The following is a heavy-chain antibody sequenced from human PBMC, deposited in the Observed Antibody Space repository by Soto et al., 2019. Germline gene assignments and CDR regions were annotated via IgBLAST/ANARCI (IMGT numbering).Heavy chain of an antibody. V-gene: IGHV4-61*03. J-gene: IGHJ4*02. CDR3: AREGNLGRWIQPLDS. Sequence: SETLSLTCTVSNGSVSSGNYLWSWIRQAPGKGLEWIGNMYYSGSTNNNSSLKSRVTISVDTSKNHFSLKLISVTTADTAVYFCAREGNLGRWIQPLDSWGQGTLVTVSS. CDR1: NGSVSSGNYL. CDR2: MYYSGST. D-gene: IGHD2-2*03.